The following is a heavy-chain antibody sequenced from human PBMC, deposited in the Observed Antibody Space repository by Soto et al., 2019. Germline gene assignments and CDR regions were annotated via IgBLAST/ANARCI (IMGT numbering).Heavy chain of an antibody. Sequence: QVQLQESGPGLVKPSQTLSLTCTVSGGSISSGDYYWSWLRQPPGKGLEWIGYIYYSGITYYNPSLKSRVTISVDTSKNQFSLKLSSVTAADTAVYYCARERRGGYWFDPWGQGTLVTVSS. CDR1: GGSISSGDYY. CDR3: ARERRGGYWFDP. J-gene: IGHJ5*02. CDR2: IYYSGIT. V-gene: IGHV4-30-4*01.